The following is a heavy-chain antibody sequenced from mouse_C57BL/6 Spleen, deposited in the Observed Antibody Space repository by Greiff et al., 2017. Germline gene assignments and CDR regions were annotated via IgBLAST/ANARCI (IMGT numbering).Heavy chain of an antibody. V-gene: IGHV1-66*01. Sequence: VQLQQSGPELVKPGASVKISCKASGYSFTSYYIHWVKQRPGQGLEWIGWIYPGSGNTKYNEKFKGKATLTANPSSSTAYMQLISLTSEDSAVYYCARGGTTVVEYWYFDVWGTGTTVTVSS. D-gene: IGHD1-1*01. J-gene: IGHJ1*03. CDR3: ARGGTTVVEYWYFDV. CDR1: GYSFTSYY. CDR2: IYPGSGNT.